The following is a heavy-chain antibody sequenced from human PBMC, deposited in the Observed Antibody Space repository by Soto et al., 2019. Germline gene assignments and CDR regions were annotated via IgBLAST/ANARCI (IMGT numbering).Heavy chain of an antibody. CDR3: AIVNPNSSSWYSKAFDY. CDR1: GGTFSSYA. D-gene: IGHD6-13*01. J-gene: IGHJ4*02. V-gene: IGHV1-69*01. CDR2: IIPIFGTA. Sequence: QVQLVQSGAEVKKPGSSVKVSCKASGGTFSSYAISWVRQAPGQGLEWMGGIIPIFGTANYAQKFQGRVTITADESTSTAYMELSSLRSEDTAVYYCAIVNPNSSSWYSKAFDYWGQGTLVTVSS.